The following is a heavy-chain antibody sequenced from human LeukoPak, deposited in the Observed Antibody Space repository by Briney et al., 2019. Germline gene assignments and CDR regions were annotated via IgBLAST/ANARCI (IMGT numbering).Heavy chain of an antibody. J-gene: IGHJ4*02. CDR2: IYYSGTT. CDR3: AGAPAGGSDWLSPFDY. D-gene: IGHD3-9*01. V-gene: IGHV4-39*01. Sequence: SETLSLTCTVPGVSISSTTLYWGWVRQSPGKWLEWIATIYYSGTTYYNPSLKSRVTISVDTSKNQFSLKLTSVTAADTAIYYCAGAPAGGSDWLSPFDYWGQGTLVTVSS. CDR1: GVSISSTTLY.